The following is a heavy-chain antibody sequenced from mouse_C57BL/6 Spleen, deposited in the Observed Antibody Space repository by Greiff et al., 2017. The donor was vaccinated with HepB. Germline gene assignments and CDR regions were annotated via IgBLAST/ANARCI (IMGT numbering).Heavy chain of an antibody. Sequence: VQLQQSGPELVKPGASVKISCKASGYAFSSSWMNWVKQRPGKGLEWNGRIYPGDGDTNYNGKFKGKATLTADKSSSTAYMQLSSLTSEDSAVYFCARGTYGSSAMDYWGQGTSVTVSS. CDR3: ARGTYGSSAMDY. J-gene: IGHJ4*01. V-gene: IGHV1-82*01. CDR1: GYAFSSSW. D-gene: IGHD1-1*01. CDR2: IYPGDGDT.